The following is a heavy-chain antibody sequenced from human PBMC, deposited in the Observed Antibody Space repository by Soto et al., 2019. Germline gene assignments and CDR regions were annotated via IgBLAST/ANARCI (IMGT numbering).Heavy chain of an antibody. CDR1: GYTFTGYY. Sequence: ASVKVSCKASGYTFTGYYMHWVRQAPGQGLEWMGWIDPNSGGTNYAQKFQGWVTMTKETSISTAYMELSRLRSDDTAVYYCAREVATMVRGTAFDIWGQWTMVTV. J-gene: IGHJ3*02. D-gene: IGHD3-10*01. CDR3: AREVATMVRGTAFDI. V-gene: IGHV1-2*04. CDR2: IDPNSGGT.